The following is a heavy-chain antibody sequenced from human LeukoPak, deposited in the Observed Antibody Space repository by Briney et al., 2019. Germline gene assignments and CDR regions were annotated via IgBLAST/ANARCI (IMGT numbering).Heavy chain of an antibody. CDR3: ASPRGRQLAPFDY. D-gene: IGHD6-6*01. V-gene: IGHV4-39*01. J-gene: IGHJ4*02. Sequence: SETLSLTCTVSGGSISSSSYYWGWIRQPPGKGLEWIGSFHYGGSTYCNPSLKSRVTISVDTSKNQFSLQLSSVTAADTAVYYCASPRGRQLAPFDYWGQGTLVTVSS. CDR2: FHYGGST. CDR1: GGSISSSSYY.